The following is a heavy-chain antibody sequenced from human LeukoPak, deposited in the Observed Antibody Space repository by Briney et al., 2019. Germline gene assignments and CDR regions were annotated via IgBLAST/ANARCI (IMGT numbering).Heavy chain of an antibody. CDR1: GFTFSSYG. CDR3: AKGPIAVADY. Sequence: GGSLRLSCAASGFTFSSYGMHWVRQAPGKGLEWVAVISYDGSNKYYADSVKGRFTISRDNSKNTLYLQMNSLRAEGTAVYYCAKGPIAVADYWGQGTLVTVSS. J-gene: IGHJ4*02. CDR2: ISYDGSNK. D-gene: IGHD6-13*01. V-gene: IGHV3-30*18.